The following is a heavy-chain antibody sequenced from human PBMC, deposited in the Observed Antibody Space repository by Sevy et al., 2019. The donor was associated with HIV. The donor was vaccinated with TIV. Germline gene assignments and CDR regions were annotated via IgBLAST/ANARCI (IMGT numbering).Heavy chain of an antibody. CDR3: ARAGVKGYSGSYYGFDY. J-gene: IGHJ4*02. CDR1: GGSISSYY. D-gene: IGHD1-26*01. Sequence: SETLSLTCTVSGGSISSYYWSWIRQPPGKGLEWIGYIYYSGGTNYNPSLKSRVTISVDTSKNQFSLKLSSVTAADTAVYYCARAGVKGYSGSYYGFDYWGQGTLVTVSS. V-gene: IGHV4-59*01. CDR2: IYYSGGT.